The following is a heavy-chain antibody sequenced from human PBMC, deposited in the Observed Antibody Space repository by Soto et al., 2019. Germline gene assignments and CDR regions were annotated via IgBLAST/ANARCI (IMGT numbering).Heavy chain of an antibody. D-gene: IGHD6-19*01. Sequence: GGSLRLSCAASGFTFSSYAMSWVRQAPGKGLEWVSAISGSGGSTYYADSVKGRFTISRDNSKNTLYLQMNSLRAEDTAVYYCAKVLGVGSSGWYPDTNDAFDIWGQGTMVTVSS. V-gene: IGHV3-23*01. J-gene: IGHJ3*02. CDR2: ISGSGGST. CDR1: GFTFSSYA. CDR3: AKVLGVGSSGWYPDTNDAFDI.